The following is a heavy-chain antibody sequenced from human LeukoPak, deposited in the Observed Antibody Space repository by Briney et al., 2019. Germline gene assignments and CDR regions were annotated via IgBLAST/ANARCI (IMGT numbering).Heavy chain of an antibody. Sequence: GESPKISRKGSGYSFTRHWIGRVRQMTGKSVEWGGRIAPSDSYTNYSPSFQGHVTSSADKSINTAYLQWSSLKASDTAMYYCASHLRAYSSSWYFDYWGQGTLVTVSS. V-gene: IGHV5-10-1*01. J-gene: IGHJ4*02. D-gene: IGHD6-13*01. CDR3: ASHLRAYSSSWYFDY. CDR1: GYSFTRHW. CDR2: IAPSDSYT.